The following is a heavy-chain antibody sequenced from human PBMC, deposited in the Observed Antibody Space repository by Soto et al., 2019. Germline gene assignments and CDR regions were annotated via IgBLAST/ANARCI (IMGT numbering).Heavy chain of an antibody. J-gene: IGHJ4*02. Sequence: PGGSLRLSCAASGFTFSSYAMSWVRQAPGKGLEWVSTISGSGGSTYYADSVTGRFSISRDNSKNTLFLQMSSLSAEDTAAYFYTKNPGYCSTTSCYYYFDYWGQGTLVTVSS. CDR2: ISGSGGST. CDR1: GFTFSSYA. V-gene: IGHV3-23*01. CDR3: TKNPGYCSTTSCYYYFDY. D-gene: IGHD2-2*01.